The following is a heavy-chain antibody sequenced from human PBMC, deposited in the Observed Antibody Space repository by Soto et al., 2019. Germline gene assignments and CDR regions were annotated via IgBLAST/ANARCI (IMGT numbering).Heavy chain of an antibody. CDR1: GGSISSGTYC. CDR2: ICYSGST. Sequence: QLQLQESGPGLVKPSETLSLTCTVSGGSISSGTYCWGWIRQPPGKGLEWIGSICYSGSTSYNPSLKSRVTLSVGTSKKQFSLTLRSVTAADTAVYYCARERQWFGETNWGQGTLVTVSS. J-gene: IGHJ4*02. V-gene: IGHV4-39*02. CDR3: ARERQWFGETN. D-gene: IGHD3-10*01.